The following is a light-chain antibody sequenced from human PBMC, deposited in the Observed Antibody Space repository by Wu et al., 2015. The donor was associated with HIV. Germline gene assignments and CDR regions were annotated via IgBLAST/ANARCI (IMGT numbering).Light chain of an antibody. CDR2: GAS. CDR1: QSVISSY. V-gene: IGKV3-20*01. J-gene: IGKJ2*01. Sequence: EIVLTQSPATLSLSPGERATLSCRASQSVISSYLAWYQQKPGQAPRVLIYGASSRATGIPDRFSGSGSGTHFTLTIRSLEPEDFAVYYCQQYGSSRYTFGQGTKLEIK. CDR3: QQYGSSRYT.